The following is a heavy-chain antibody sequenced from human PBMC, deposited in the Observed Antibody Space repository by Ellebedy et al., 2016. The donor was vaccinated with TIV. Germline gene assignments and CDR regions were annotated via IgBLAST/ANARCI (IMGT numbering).Heavy chain of an antibody. Sequence: AASVKVSCKTSGYIFTTYAISWVRQAPGQRLEWMGWINTYNGNTEYAQKLQGRVTVTTDTSTSTVYMELRRMRSDDTSVYYYSSVLYWGQGTLVTVSS. CDR1: GYIFTTYA. D-gene: IGHD6-6*01. CDR2: INTYNGNT. CDR3: SSVLY. V-gene: IGHV1-18*01. J-gene: IGHJ4*02.